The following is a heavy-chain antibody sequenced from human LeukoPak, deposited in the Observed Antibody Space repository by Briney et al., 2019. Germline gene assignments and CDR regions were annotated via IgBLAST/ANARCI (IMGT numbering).Heavy chain of an antibody. J-gene: IGHJ5*02. CDR1: GGSISSYY. D-gene: IGHD6-13*01. CDR2: IYYSGST. V-gene: IGHV4-59*01. Sequence: PSETLSLTCTVSGGSISSYYWSWIRQPPGKGLEWIGYIYYSGSTNYNPSLKSRVTISVDTSKNQFSLKLSSVTAADTAVYYCARGYGSPRGWFDPWGQGTLVTVSS. CDR3: ARGYGSPRGWFDP.